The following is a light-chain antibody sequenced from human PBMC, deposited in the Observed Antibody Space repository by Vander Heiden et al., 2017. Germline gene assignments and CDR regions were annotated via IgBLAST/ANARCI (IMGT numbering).Light chain of an antibody. CDR1: NLATKS. J-gene: IGLJ2*01. CDR3: QVWDSSIDHPV. CDR2: DDS. Sequence: SYVLTQPPSVSVAPGPTARITCGGNNLATKSVHWYQRKPGQAPLLVVYDDSGRPSGIPERFSGSHSGNTASLTISRAEAGDEADYFCQVWDSSIDHPVFGGGTKLTVL. V-gene: IGLV3-21*02.